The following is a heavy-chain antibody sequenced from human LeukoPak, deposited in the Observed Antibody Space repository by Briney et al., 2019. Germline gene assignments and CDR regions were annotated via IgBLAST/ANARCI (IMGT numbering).Heavy chain of an antibody. V-gene: IGHV1-69*06. D-gene: IGHD3-22*01. J-gene: IGHJ3*02. Sequence: SVKVSCKASGGTFSSYAISWVRQAPGQGLEWVGGIIPVFGTPSFAQKFQARVTITADKSTSRVYMVLSSLRSEDTAIYYCARSRDSSGYRDAFDIWGQGTVVTVS. CDR3: ARSRDSSGYRDAFDI. CDR1: GGTFSSYA. CDR2: IIPVFGTP.